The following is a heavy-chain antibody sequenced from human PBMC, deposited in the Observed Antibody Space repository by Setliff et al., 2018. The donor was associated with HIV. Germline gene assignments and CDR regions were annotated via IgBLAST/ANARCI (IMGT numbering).Heavy chain of an antibody. Sequence: ASVKVSCKASGYTFTDNFIHWVRQAPGQGLEWMGWISPYNGNTNYVQKLQGRVTITTDTSTSTAYMELRSLRSDDTAVYYCARGYSYGYFDYWGQGTLVTVSS. CDR3: ARGYSYGYFDY. V-gene: IGHV1-18*01. CDR2: ISPYNGNT. J-gene: IGHJ4*02. CDR1: GYTFTDNF. D-gene: IGHD5-18*01.